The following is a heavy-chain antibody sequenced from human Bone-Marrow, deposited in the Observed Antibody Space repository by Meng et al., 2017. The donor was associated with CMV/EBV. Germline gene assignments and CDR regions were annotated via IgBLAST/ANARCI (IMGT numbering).Heavy chain of an antibody. D-gene: IGHD5-12*01. Sequence: GESLKISCAASGFTFGSYSMNWVRQAPGKGLEWVSSISSSSSYIYYADSVKGRFTISRDNAKNSLYLQMNSLRAEDTAVYYCARSPIVATNFDYWGQGTLVTVSS. CDR3: ARSPIVATNFDY. CDR2: ISSSSSYI. J-gene: IGHJ4*02. V-gene: IGHV3-21*01. CDR1: GFTFGSYS.